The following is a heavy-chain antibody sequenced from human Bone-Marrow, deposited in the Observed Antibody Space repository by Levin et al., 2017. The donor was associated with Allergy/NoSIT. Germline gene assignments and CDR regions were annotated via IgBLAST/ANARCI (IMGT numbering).Heavy chain of an antibody. V-gene: IGHV3-74*01. J-gene: IGHJ5*02. CDR2: INSAGTSL. Sequence: LSLTCAASGANFGANWMHWVRQAPGKGLEWVSRINSAGTSLNYADSVKGRFTISRDSAKNILYLQMNGLRAEDTAVYYCARLGTWGQGTSVIVSS. D-gene: IGHD2-15*01. CDR3: ARLGT. CDR1: GANFGANW.